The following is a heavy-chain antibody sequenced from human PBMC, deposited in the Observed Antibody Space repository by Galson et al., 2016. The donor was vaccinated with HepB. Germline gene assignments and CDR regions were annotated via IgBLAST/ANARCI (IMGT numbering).Heavy chain of an antibody. V-gene: IGHV3-7*03. CDR3: ARGSRAIDY. J-gene: IGHJ4*02. Sequence: PGKRLEWVANIKQDGTETYYVDSVKGRFTISRDKAKNSLYLQMNSLRAEDTAVYYCARGSRAIDYWGQGTLVTVSS. CDR2: IKQDGTET.